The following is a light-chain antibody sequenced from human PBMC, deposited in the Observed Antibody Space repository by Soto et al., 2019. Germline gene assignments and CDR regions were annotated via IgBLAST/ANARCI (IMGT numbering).Light chain of an antibody. CDR1: QNIHNN. J-gene: IGKJ1*01. CDR2: GAS. CDR3: QHYNSYSEA. Sequence: EIVMTQSPATLSVSPGERATLSCRASQNIHNNLAWFQQKPGQAPTFLIYGASTRATGIPARFSGSGSGTEFTLTISSLQSEDFATYYCQHYNSYSEAFGQGTKVELK. V-gene: IGKV3-15*01.